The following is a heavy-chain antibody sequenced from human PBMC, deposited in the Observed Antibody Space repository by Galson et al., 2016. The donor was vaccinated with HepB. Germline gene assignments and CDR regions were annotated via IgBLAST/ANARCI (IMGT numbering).Heavy chain of an antibody. D-gene: IGHD6-13*01. J-gene: IGHJ4*02. CDR2: IYHSGTA. CDR1: GGSNSSGNW. V-gene: IGHV4-4*01. Sequence: ETLSLTCAVSGGSNSSGNWWSWVRQPPGKGLEWIGEIYHSGTANYNPSLESRGTMPLDKSKNQISLKVTSVTAADTAVYCCARHVGVPGTRGFDYWGQGTLVTVSS. CDR3: ARHVGVPGTRGFDY.